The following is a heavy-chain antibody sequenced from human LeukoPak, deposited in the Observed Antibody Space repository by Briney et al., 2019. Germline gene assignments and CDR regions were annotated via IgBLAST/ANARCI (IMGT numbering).Heavy chain of an antibody. CDR3: TRLLAEGNY. J-gene: IGHJ4*02. D-gene: IGHD2-8*02. Sequence: ASVKVSCKASGYTFTGYYMHWVRQAPGQGPEWMGWINANSGDTNYAQEFQGRVTLTRDTSISTAYMELSRLRSDDTAVYYCTRLLAEGNYWGQGTLVTVSA. CDR1: GYTFTGYY. CDR2: INANSGDT. V-gene: IGHV1-2*02.